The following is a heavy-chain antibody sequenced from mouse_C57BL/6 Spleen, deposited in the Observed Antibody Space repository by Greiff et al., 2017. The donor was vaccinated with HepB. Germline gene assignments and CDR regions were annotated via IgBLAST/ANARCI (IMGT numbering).Heavy chain of an antibody. CDR1: GYTFTDYE. CDR2: IDPETGGT. D-gene: IGHD1-1*01. J-gene: IGHJ2*01. CDR3: TRLRYYYGSSYNY. Sequence: VQLQQSGAELVRPGASVTLSCKASGYTFTDYEMHWVKQTPVHGLEWIGAIDPETGGTAYNQKFKGKAILTADTSSSTAYMELRSLTSEDSAVYYCTRLRYYYGSSYNYWGQGTTLTVSS. V-gene: IGHV1-15*01.